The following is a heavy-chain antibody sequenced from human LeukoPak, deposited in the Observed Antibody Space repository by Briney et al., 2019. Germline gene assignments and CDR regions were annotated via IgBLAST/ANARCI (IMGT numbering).Heavy chain of an antibody. V-gene: IGHV3-74*01. CDR3: AREGYCSGGSCYLSAFDI. Sequence: GGSLRLSCAASGFTFSSYWMHWVRQAPGKGLVWVSRINSDGSSTSYADSVKGRFTISRDNAKNTLYLQMNSLRAEDTAVYYCAREGYCSGGSCYLSAFDIWGQGTMVTVSS. J-gene: IGHJ3*02. CDR2: INSDGSST. D-gene: IGHD2-15*01. CDR1: GFTFSSYW.